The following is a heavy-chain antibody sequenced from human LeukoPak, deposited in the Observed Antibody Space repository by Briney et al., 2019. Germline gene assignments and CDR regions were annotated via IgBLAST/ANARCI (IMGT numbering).Heavy chain of an antibody. CDR1: GGTFSSYA. Sequence: EASVKVSCKASGGTFSSYAISWVRQAPGQGLEWMGGIIPIFGTANYAQKFQGRVTITADESTSTAYMELSSLRSEDTAVYYCARVHGYSSGCLDYWGQGTLVTVSS. V-gene: IGHV1-69*13. J-gene: IGHJ4*02. CDR3: ARVHGYSSGCLDY. CDR2: IIPIFGTA. D-gene: IGHD6-19*01.